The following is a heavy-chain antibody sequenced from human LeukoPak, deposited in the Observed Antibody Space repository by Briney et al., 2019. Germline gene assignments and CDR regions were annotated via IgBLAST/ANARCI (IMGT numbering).Heavy chain of an antibody. Sequence: ASVKVSCKVSGYTITELSMHGVRQAPGKWLEWMGGLDPEDGETIYAQKFQGRVTMTEDTSTDTAYMELSSLRSEDTAVYYCATLWYDSASWDVWGQGTTVTVSS. CDR1: GYTITELS. CDR3: ATLWYDSASWDV. J-gene: IGHJ6*02. V-gene: IGHV1-24*01. D-gene: IGHD3-16*01. CDR2: LDPEDGET.